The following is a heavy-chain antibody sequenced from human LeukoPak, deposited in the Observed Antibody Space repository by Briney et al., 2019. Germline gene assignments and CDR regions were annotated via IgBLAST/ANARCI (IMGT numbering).Heavy chain of an antibody. CDR3: ARVNYYDSSGYYYAAFDI. J-gene: IGHJ3*02. Sequence: SVKVSCKASGGTFSSYAISWVRQAPGQGLEWMGGIIPTFGTANYAQKFQGRVTITADESTSTAYMELSSLRSEDTAVYYCARVNYYDSSGYYYAAFDIWGQGTMVTVSS. CDR2: IIPTFGTA. V-gene: IGHV1-69*13. D-gene: IGHD3-22*01. CDR1: GGTFSSYA.